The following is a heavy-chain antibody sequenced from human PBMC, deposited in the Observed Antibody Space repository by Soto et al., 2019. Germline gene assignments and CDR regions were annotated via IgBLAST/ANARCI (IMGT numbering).Heavy chain of an antibody. D-gene: IGHD3-16*02. V-gene: IGHV4-4*02. CDR2: IYHSGST. J-gene: IGHJ4*02. CDR1: GGSISSSNW. Sequence: LSLTCAVSGGSISSSNWWSWVRQPPGKGLEWIGEIYHSGSTNYNPSLKSRVTISVDESKNQFSLKLSSVTAADTAVYYCAREGYDDYVWGSYRSYYFDYWGQGTLVTVSS. CDR3: AREGYDDYVWGSYRSYYFDY.